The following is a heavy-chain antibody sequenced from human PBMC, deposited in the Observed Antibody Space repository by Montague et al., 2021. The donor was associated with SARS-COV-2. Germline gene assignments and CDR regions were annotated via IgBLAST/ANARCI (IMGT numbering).Heavy chain of an antibody. CDR1: GGSISSSSYY. J-gene: IGHJ4*02. Sequence: SETLSLTCTVSGGSISSSSYYWGWIRQPPGKGLEWIGSIYYSGSTYYNPSLKSRVTISVDTSKNQFSLKLSSVTAADTAVYYCARNGKTRTAMLVVVIGYFDYWGQGTLVTVSS. D-gene: IGHD3-22*01. CDR3: ARNGKTRTAMLVVVIGYFDY. CDR2: IYYSGST. V-gene: IGHV4-39*01.